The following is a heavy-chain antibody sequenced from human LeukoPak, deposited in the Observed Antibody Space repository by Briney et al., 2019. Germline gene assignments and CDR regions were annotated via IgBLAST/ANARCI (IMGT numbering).Heavy chain of an antibody. CDR2: ISTSDGST. J-gene: IGHJ5*02. Sequence: GGSLGLSCAASGFTFSSYAMSWVRQAPGKGLEWVSAISTSDGSTYYADSVKGRFTISRDNSKNTLYLQMNSLRAEGTAVYYCAKAYSSGWYLLNNWFDPWGQGTLVTVSS. D-gene: IGHD6-19*01. V-gene: IGHV3-23*01. CDR3: AKAYSSGWYLLNNWFDP. CDR1: GFTFSSYA.